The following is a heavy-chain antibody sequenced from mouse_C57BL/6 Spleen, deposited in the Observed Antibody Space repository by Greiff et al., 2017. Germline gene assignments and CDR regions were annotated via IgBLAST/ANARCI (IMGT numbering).Heavy chain of an antibody. CDR3: TRWLTIFDY. D-gene: IGHD1-2*01. J-gene: IGHJ2*01. CDR2: IDPETGGT. V-gene: IGHV1-15*01. Sequence: VKLMESGAELVRPGASVTLSCKASGYTFTDYEMHWVKQTPVHGLEWIGAIDPETGGTAYNQKFKGKAILTADKSSSTAYMELRSLTSEDSAVYYCTRWLTIFDYWGQGTTLTVSS. CDR1: GYTFTDYE.